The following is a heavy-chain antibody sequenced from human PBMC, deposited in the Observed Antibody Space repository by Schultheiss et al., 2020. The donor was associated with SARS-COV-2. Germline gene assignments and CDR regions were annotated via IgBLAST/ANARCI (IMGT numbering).Heavy chain of an antibody. CDR3: ARDNSGSYYYMDV. D-gene: IGHD1-26*01. V-gene: IGHV3-23*01. J-gene: IGHJ6*03. CDR1: GFTISSNY. Sequence: GGSLRLSCAASGFTISSNYMSWVRQAPGKGLEWVSAISGSGGSTYYADSVKGRFTISRDNAKNSLYLQMNSLRDEDTAVYYCARDNSGSYYYMDVWGKGTTVTVSS. CDR2: ISGSGGST.